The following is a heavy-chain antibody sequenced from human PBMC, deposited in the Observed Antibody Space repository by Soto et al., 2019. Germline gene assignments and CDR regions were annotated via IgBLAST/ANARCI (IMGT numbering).Heavy chain of an antibody. V-gene: IGHV1-3*01. CDR1: GYTFTSYA. J-gene: IGHJ6*02. D-gene: IGHD3-3*01. CDR2: INAGNGNT. CDR3: ARVGGEVFGVVINYYYGMDV. Sequence: GASVKVSCKASGYTFTSYAMHWVRQAPGQRLEWMGWINAGNGNTKYSQKFQGRVTITRDTSASTAYMELSSLRSEDTAVYYCARVGGEVFGVVINYYYGMDVWGQGTTVTVYS.